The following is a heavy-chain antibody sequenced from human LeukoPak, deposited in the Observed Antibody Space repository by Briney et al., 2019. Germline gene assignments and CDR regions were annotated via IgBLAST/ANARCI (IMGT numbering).Heavy chain of an antibody. V-gene: IGHV4-38-2*02. CDR3: ARVRENWSGHYTAGADFDQ. D-gene: IGHD3-3*01. CDR2: IHHSGST. J-gene: IGHJ4*02. CDR1: GYSISSGYY. Sequence: SETLSLTCIVSGYSISSGYYWGWIRQPPGKGLEWIGNIHHSGSTYYNPSLKSRVTISVDTSKNQLSLKLSSVTAADTAVYYCARVRENWSGHYTAGADFDQWGQGTLVTVSS.